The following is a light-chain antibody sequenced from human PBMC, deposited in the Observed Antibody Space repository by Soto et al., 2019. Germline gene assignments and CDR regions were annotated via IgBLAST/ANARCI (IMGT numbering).Light chain of an antibody. J-gene: IGKJ1*01. CDR3: QQYHSYSWT. V-gene: IGKV1-5*01. CDR2: DAS. Sequence: QMTQSPSTLSASVGYRFTITCRASQIISSWLAWYQQKPGKAPKLVIYDASTLESGVPSRFSGSESGTEFTLTISSLQPDAFATYFCQQYHSYSWTFGQGNTVNIK. CDR1: QIISSW.